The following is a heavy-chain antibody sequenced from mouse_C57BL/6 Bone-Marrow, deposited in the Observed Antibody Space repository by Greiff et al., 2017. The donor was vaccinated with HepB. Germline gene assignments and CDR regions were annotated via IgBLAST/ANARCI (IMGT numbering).Heavy chain of an antibody. CDR2: ISNLAYSI. Sequence: EVQGVESGGGLVQPGGSLKLSCAASGFTFSDYGMAWVRQAPRKGPEWVAFISNLAYSIYYADNVTGRFTISRENAKNTLYLEMSSLRSEDTAMYYCARYPWYFDVWGTGTTVTVSS. V-gene: IGHV5-15*01. CDR1: GFTFSDYG. J-gene: IGHJ1*03. CDR3: ARYPWYFDV.